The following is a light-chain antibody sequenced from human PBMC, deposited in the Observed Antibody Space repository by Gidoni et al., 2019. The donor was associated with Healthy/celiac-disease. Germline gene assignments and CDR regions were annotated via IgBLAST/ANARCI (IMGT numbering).Light chain of an antibody. CDR3: QQRSNWPLT. Sequence: EIVLTQSPATLSLSPGERATLSCRASQRVSSYLAGYQQKPGQAPRLLIYDASNRANGIPARFSGSGSGTEFTLTISRLEPEDFAVYYCQQRSNWPLTFGGGTKVESK. J-gene: IGKJ4*01. CDR1: QRVSSY. V-gene: IGKV3-11*01. CDR2: DAS.